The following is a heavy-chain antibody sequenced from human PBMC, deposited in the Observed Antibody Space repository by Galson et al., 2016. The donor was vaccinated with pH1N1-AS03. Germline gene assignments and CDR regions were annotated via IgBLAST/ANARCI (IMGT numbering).Heavy chain of an antibody. CDR2: IYPGDSDT. CDR3: ARQVRDDYNDYFDY. D-gene: IGHD5-24*01. J-gene: IGHJ4*02. Sequence: QSGAEVKKPGESLKISCKTSGYIFTSYWVAWVRHMPGKGLEWMGIIYPGDSDTRYSPSFQGQVTISADRSINTAYLQWSSLMASDTAIYYCARQVRDDYNDYFDYWGQGILVTVSS. CDR1: GYIFTSYW. V-gene: IGHV5-51*01.